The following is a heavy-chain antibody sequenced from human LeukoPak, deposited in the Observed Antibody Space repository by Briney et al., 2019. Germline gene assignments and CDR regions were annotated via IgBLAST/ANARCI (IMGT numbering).Heavy chain of an antibody. CDR2: INPNSGGT. J-gene: IGHJ6*02. Sequence: GASVKVSCKASGYTFTGYYMHWVRQAPGQGLEWMGWINPNSGGTNYAQKFQGWVTMTRDTSISTAYMELSRLRSDDTAVYYCARDRVAPTAMALYYYYGMDVWGQGTTVTVSS. CDR1: GYTFTGYY. V-gene: IGHV1-2*04. CDR3: ARDRVAPTAMALYYYYGMDV. D-gene: IGHD5-18*01.